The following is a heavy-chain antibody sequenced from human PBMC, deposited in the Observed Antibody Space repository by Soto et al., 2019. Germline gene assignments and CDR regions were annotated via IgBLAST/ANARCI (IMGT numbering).Heavy chain of an antibody. CDR1: GFTVSSNY. J-gene: IGHJ4*02. Sequence: GGSLRLSCAASGFTVSSNYMSWVRQAPGKGLEWVSVIYSGGSTYYADSVKGRFTISRDNSKNTLYLQMNGLRAEDTAVYYCAIGVEYSSPPGYWGQGTLVTVSS. D-gene: IGHD6-6*01. CDR3: AIGVEYSSPPGY. CDR2: IYSGGST. V-gene: IGHV3-53*01.